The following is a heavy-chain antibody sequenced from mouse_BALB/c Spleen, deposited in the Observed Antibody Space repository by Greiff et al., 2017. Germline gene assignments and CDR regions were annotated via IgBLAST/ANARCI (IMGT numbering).Heavy chain of an antibody. CDR3: ADDSWFAY. V-gene: IGHV5-6-3*01. CDR1: GFTFSSYG. CDR2: INSNGGST. D-gene: IGHD2-4*01. J-gene: IGHJ3*01. Sequence: EVMLVESGGDLVKPGGSLKLSCAASGFTFSSYGMSWVRQTPDKRLELVATINSNGGSTYYPDSVKGRFTISRDNAKNTLYLQMSSLKSEDTAMYYCADDSWFAYWGQGTLVTVSA.